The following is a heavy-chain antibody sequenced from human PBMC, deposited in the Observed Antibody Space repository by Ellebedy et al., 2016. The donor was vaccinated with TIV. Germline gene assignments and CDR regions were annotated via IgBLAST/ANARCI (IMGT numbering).Heavy chain of an antibody. J-gene: IGHJ3*02. D-gene: IGHD1-7*01. CDR2: ISWNSGSI. V-gene: IGHV3-9*01. CDR3: AKDRGYNWNYGNHDAFDI. CDR1: GFTFDDYA. Sequence: GGSLRLXXAASGFTFDDYAMHWVRQAPGKGLEWVSGISWNSGSIGYADSVKGRFTISRDNAKNSLYLQMNSLRAEDTALYFCAKDRGYNWNYGNHDAFDIWGQGTMVTVSS.